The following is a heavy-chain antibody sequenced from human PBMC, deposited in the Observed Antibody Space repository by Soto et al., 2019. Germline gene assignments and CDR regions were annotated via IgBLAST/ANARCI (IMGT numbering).Heavy chain of an antibody. CDR3: ARDQSSNSDFWSRTFDL. J-gene: IGHJ4*02. D-gene: IGHD3-3*01. Sequence: QVQLVESGGGVVQPGRSLRLSCAASGFTFSTYGMHWVRQAPGKGMEWVAVIWYDGSNKYHADSAKGRFIISRDNSKNPLYLEMNSLRAEDTAVYYCARDQSSNSDFWSRTFDLWGQGTLVTVSS. CDR2: IWYDGSNK. CDR1: GFTFSTYG. V-gene: IGHV3-33*01.